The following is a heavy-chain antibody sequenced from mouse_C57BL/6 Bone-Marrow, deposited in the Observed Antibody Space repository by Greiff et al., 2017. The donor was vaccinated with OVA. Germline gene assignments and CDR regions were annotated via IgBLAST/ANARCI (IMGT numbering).Heavy chain of an antibody. J-gene: IGHJ2*01. V-gene: IGHV1-81*01. CDR3: TRRTGTRDFDY. Sequence: QVQLQQSGAELARPGASVKLSCKASGYTFTSYGISWVKQRTGQGLEWIGEIYPRSGNTYYNEKFKGKATLTADKSSSTAYMERRSLTSEDSAVYFCTRRTGTRDFDYWGQGTTLTVSS. D-gene: IGHD4-1*01. CDR1: GYTFTSYG. CDR2: IYPRSGNT.